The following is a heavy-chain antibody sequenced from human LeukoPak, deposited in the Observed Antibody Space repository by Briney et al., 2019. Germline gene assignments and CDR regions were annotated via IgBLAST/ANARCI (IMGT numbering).Heavy chain of an antibody. Sequence: PSETLSLTCTVSGGSISSYYWSWIRQPPGKGLEWIGYIYTSGSTNYNPSLKSRVTISVDTSKNQFSLKLSSVTAADTAVYYCARVRGDTMIVVPRGINWFDPWGQGTLVTVSS. V-gene: IGHV4-4*09. D-gene: IGHD3-22*01. CDR2: IYTSGST. CDR1: GGSISSYY. J-gene: IGHJ5*02. CDR3: ARVRGDTMIVVPRGINWFDP.